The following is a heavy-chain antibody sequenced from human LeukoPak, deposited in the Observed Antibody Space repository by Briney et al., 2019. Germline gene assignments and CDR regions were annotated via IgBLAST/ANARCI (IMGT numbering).Heavy chain of an antibody. V-gene: IGHV1-69*01. Sequence: GASVKVSCKASGGTFSSYAIGWGRQAPGQGLEWMGGIIPILGTANYAQKFQGRVTITADESTSTAYMELSSLRSEDTAVYYCATLPTYSSSYYMDVWGKGTTVTVSS. CDR3: ATLPTYSSSYYMDV. J-gene: IGHJ6*03. CDR1: GGTFSSYA. D-gene: IGHD6-6*01. CDR2: IIPILGTA.